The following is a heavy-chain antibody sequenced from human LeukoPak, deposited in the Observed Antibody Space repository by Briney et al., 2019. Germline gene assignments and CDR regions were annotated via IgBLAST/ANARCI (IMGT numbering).Heavy chain of an antibody. CDR1: GYSFTSYW. D-gene: IGHD6-19*01. CDR2: IYPGDSDT. J-gene: IGHJ4*02. Sequence: GESLKISCKGSGYSFTSYWIGWVRQMPGKGLEWMGIIYPGDSDTRYSPSFQGQVTISADKSISTAYLKWSSLKASDTAMYYCARPSSGWYSPTDYWGQGTLVTVSS. V-gene: IGHV5-51*01. CDR3: ARPSSGWYSPTDY.